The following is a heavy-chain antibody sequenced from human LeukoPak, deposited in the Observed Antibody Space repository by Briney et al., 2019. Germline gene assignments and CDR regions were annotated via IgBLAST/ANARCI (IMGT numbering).Heavy chain of an antibody. Sequence: GGSLRLSCAASGFTFDDYGMSWVRQAPGKGLGWVSGINWNGGSTGYADSVKGRFTISRDNAKNSLYLQMNSLRAEDTALYYCARDYDSSGYSDAFDIWGQGTMVTVSS. V-gene: IGHV3-20*04. J-gene: IGHJ3*02. CDR1: GFTFDDYG. CDR2: INWNGGST. D-gene: IGHD3-22*01. CDR3: ARDYDSSGYSDAFDI.